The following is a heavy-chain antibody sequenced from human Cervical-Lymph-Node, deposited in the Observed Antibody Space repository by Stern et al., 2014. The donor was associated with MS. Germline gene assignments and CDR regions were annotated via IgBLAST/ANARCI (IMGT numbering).Heavy chain of an antibody. J-gene: IGHJ5*02. CDR1: GGSFSGYY. CDR2: INHSGST. V-gene: IGHV4-34*01. CDR3: ARSVAVLYNWFDP. D-gene: IGHD6-6*01. Sequence: QVQLQQWGAGLLKPSETLSLTCAVYGGSFSGYYWSWIRQPPGKGLEWIGEINHSGSTNYNPSLKSRVTISVDTSKNQFSLKLSSVTAADTAVYYCARSVAVLYNWFDPWGQGTLVTVSS.